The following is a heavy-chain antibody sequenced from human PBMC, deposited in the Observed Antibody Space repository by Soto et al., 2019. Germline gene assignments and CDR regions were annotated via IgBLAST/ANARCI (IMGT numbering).Heavy chain of an antibody. V-gene: IGHV4-59*01. CDR3: ARGGGYCSGGSCYYFDY. CDR2: IYYSGST. J-gene: IGHJ4*02. CDR1: GGSIRNYY. Sequence: SETLSLTCSVSGGSIRNYYWSWIRQTPGKGLEWIGYIYYSGSTTYNPSLKSRVTMSVDTSKSQFSLNLRSVTAADAAVYYCARGGGYCSGGSCYYFDYWGQATQVTVSS. D-gene: IGHD2-15*01.